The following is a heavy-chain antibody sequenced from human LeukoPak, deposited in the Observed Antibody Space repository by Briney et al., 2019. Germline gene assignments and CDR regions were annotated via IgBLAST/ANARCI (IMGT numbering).Heavy chain of an antibody. CDR2: ISYDGSNK. V-gene: IGHV3-30*18. CDR3: AKGGEGYYDSSGYYTYYYYGMDV. CDR1: GFTVSTNY. Sequence: PGGSLRLSCAASGFTVSTNYMSWVRQAPGKGLEWVAVISYDGSNKYYADSVKGRFTISRDNSKNTLYLQMNSLRAEDTAVYYCAKGGEGYYDSSGYYTYYYYGMDVWGQGTTVTVSS. D-gene: IGHD3-22*01. J-gene: IGHJ6*02.